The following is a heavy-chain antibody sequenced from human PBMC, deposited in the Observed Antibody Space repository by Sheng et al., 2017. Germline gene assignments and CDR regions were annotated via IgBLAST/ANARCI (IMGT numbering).Heavy chain of an antibody. CDR1: GFTFSSYA. V-gene: IGHV3-23*01. CDR3: AKDFPAAH. J-gene: IGHJ4*02. Sequence: EVQLLESGGGLEQPGESLRLSCAASGFTFSSYAMSWVRQAPGKGLEWLSAISGSGGNTYYADSVKGRLTISRDNSKNTLYVQMESLRAEDTAVYYCAKDFPAAHWGQGTLVTVSS. CDR2: ISGSGGNT. D-gene: IGHD2-15*01.